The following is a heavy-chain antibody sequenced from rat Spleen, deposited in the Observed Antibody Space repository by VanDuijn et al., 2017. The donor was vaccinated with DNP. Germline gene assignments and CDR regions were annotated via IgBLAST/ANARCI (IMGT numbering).Heavy chain of an antibody. D-gene: IGHD1-1*01. CDR2: INPDGSNP. CDR1: GFTFNTYW. J-gene: IGHJ4*01. Sequence: EVQLVETGGDLVPPGRSLKLSCVASGFTFNTYWMFWIRQAPGKGLEWVATINPDGSNPYCQDSVKGRFTISRDNAENTVYLEMNSLRSEDTATYYCTKDLQWYAMDAWGQGTSVTVSS. V-gene: IGHV5-58*01. CDR3: TKDLQWYAMDA.